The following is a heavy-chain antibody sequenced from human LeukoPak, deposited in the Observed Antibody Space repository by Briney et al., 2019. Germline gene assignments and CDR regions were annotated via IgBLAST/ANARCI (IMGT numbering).Heavy chain of an antibody. CDR2: LNPSGGSA. V-gene: IGHV1-46*01. D-gene: IGHD2-15*01. J-gene: IGHJ4*02. Sequence: ASVKVSCKASGYTFTTYYMHWVRQVPGQGLEWMGVLNPSGGSASYAQNVQVRVTMTRDTSTSTVYMELSSLRSEDTAVYYCTRGDIDYWGQGTLVTVSS. CDR1: GYTFTTYY. CDR3: TRGDIDY.